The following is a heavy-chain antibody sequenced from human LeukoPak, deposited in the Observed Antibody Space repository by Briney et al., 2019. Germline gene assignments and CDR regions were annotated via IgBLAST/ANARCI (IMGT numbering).Heavy chain of an antibody. J-gene: IGHJ4*02. CDR1: GFTFSDYY. Sequence: PGGSLRLSCAASGFTFSDYYMTWIRQAPGKGLEWISYISSGDGPTYYADSVKGRFTISRDNAKNSLFLQMNSLRVEDTAVYYCARGAYSSGWAYFDHWGQGTLVTVSS. D-gene: IGHD6-19*01. CDR2: ISSGDGPT. V-gene: IGHV3-11*01. CDR3: ARGAYSSGWAYFDH.